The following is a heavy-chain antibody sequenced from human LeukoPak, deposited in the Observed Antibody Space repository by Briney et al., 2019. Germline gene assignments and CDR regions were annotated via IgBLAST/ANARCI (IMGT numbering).Heavy chain of an antibody. CDR3: ASGYFDWSQSDY. CDR1: GFTFSSYA. V-gene: IGHV3-30*04. J-gene: IGHJ4*02. D-gene: IGHD3-9*01. Sequence: GRSLRLSCAASGFTFSSYAMHWVRQAPGKGLEWVAGISYDGSNKYYADSVKGRFTISRDNSKNTLYMQMNSLRAEDTAVYYCASGYFDWSQSDYWGQGTLVTVSS. CDR2: ISYDGSNK.